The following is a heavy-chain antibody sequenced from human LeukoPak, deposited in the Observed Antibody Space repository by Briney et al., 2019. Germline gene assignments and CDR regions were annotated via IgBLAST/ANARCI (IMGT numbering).Heavy chain of an antibody. Sequence: GGSLGLSCAASGFTFSSYSMNWVRQAPGKGLEWVSSISSSSSYIYYADSVKGRFTISRDNAKNSLYLQMNSLRAEDTAVYYCARVARGSIAAGSGWFDPWGQGTLVTVSS. CDR1: GFTFSSYS. V-gene: IGHV3-21*01. CDR2: ISSSSSYI. CDR3: ARVARGSIAAGSGWFDP. D-gene: IGHD6-13*01. J-gene: IGHJ5*02.